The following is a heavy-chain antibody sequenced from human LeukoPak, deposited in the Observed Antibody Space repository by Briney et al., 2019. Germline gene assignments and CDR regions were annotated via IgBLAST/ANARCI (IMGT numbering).Heavy chain of an antibody. V-gene: IGHV1-69*04. D-gene: IGHD4-17*01. CDR3: AGTTDYGDYSRGGAFDI. Sequence: GSSVKVSCKASGGTFSSYAISWVRQAPGQGLEWMGRIIPILGIANYAQKFQGRVTITADKSTSTAYMELSSLRSEDTAVYYCAGTTDYGDYSRGGAFDIWGQGTMVTVSS. CDR1: GGTFSSYA. J-gene: IGHJ3*02. CDR2: IIPILGIA.